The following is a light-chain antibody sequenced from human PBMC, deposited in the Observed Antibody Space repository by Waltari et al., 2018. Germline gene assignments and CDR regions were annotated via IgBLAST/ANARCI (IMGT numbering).Light chain of an antibody. CDR1: QSISTY. Sequence: DIQMTQSPPSLSASVGDRVTISCRSSQSISTYLNWYQQKPGKAPNLLIYASSNLQNGVPSRFSGSGSGTDFTLTISSLQPEDSATYYCQQTYNTRTFGQGTKVEI. J-gene: IGKJ1*01. V-gene: IGKV1-39*01. CDR3: QQTYNTRT. CDR2: ASS.